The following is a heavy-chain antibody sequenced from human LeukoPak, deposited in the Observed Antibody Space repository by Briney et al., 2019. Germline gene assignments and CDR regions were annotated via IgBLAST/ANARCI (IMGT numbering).Heavy chain of an antibody. CDR3: AAVPAAIGAFDY. J-gene: IGHJ4*02. D-gene: IGHD2-2*01. Sequence: SVKVSCKASGFTFTSSAVQWVRQARGQRLEWIGWIVVGSGNTNYAQKFQERVTITRDMSTSSAYMELSSLRSEDTAVYYCAAVPAAIGAFDYWGQGTLVTVSS. CDR2: IVVGSGNT. CDR1: GFTFTSSA. V-gene: IGHV1-58*01.